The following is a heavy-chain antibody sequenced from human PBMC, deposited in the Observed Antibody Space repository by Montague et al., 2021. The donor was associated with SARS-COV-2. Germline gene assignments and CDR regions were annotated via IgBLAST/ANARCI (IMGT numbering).Heavy chain of an antibody. Sequence: RRTLSLTCTVSGDSISNSNWWTWVRQSPGRGLEWIGEIFRSGDSNYNPSLKSRVTMSVDMSRNQFSLSLSNVTAADTAIYYCVRGGTMTVVVFDYWGQGTLVTVSS. CDR1: GDSISNSNW. CDR3: VRGGTMTVVVFDY. J-gene: IGHJ4*02. CDR2: IFRSGDS. V-gene: IGHV4-4*03. D-gene: IGHD3-22*01.